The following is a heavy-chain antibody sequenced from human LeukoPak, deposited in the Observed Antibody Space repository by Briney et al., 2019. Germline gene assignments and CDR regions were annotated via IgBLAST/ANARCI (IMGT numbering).Heavy chain of an antibody. CDR2: ISSSSSTI. CDR3: AREELRGPVDY. V-gene: IGHV3-48*01. D-gene: IGHD1-26*01. Sequence: GGSLRLSCAASGFTFSSYSMNWVRQAPGKGLEWVSYISSSSSTIYYADSVKGRFTISRDNAKNSLYLQMNSLRAEDTAVYYCAREELRGPVDYWGQGTLVTVSS. J-gene: IGHJ4*02. CDR1: GFTFSSYS.